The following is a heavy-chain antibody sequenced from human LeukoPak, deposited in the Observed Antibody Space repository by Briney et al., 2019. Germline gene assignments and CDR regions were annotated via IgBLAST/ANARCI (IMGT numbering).Heavy chain of an antibody. V-gene: IGHV1-69*04. D-gene: IGHD3-10*01. CDR2: IIPIFGIA. J-gene: IGHJ5*02. CDR1: GGTFSSYA. Sequence: SVKVSCKASGGTFSSYAISWVRQAPGQGLEWMGRIIPIFGIANYAQKFQGRVTITADKSTSTAYMELSSLRSEDTAVYYCARAKRVVTAGGDNWFDPWGQGTLVTVSS. CDR3: ARAKRVVTAGGDNWFDP.